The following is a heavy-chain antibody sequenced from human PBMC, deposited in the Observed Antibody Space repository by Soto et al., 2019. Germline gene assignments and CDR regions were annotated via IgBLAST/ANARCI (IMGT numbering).Heavy chain of an antibody. Sequence: PGGSLRLSCAASGFTFTKYGIHWVRQAPGKGLEWVSVIYSGGSTYYADSVKGRFTIYRDNSKNTLYLQMNSLRAEDTAVYYCSGDFFTYYYDSSAREAPYGLAVWGQGTTVTVSS. D-gene: IGHD3-22*01. V-gene: IGHV3-53*01. CDR1: GFTFTKYG. J-gene: IGHJ6*02. CDR2: IYSGGST. CDR3: SGDFFTYYYDSSAREAPYGLAV.